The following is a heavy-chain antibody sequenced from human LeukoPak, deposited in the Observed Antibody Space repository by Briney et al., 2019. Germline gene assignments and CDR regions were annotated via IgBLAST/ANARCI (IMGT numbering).Heavy chain of an antibody. CDR2: IISIFGTA. J-gene: IGHJ6*03. Sequence: GASVKVSCKASGGTFSSYAISWVRQAPGQGLEWMGGIISIFGTANYAQKFQGRVTITADESTSTAYMELSSLRSEDTAVYYCARGGVRYSSSWYSASDYYYYYMDVWGKGTTVTVSS. CDR1: GGTFSSYA. D-gene: IGHD6-13*01. CDR3: ARGGVRYSSSWYSASDYYYYYMDV. V-gene: IGHV1-69*13.